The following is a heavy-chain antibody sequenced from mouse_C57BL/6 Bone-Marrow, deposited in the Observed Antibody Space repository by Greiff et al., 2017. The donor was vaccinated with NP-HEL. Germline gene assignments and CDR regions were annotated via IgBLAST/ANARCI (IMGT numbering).Heavy chain of an antibody. CDR1: GFNIKDDY. V-gene: IGHV14-4*01. CDR3: TTSYGSSSAWFAY. Sequence: VQLQQSGAELVRPGASVKLSCTASGFNIKDDYMHWVKQRPEQGLEWIGWIDPENGDTEYASKFQGKATITADTSSNTAYLQLSSLTSEDTAVYYCTTSYGSSSAWFAYWCQGTLVTVSA. J-gene: IGHJ3*01. CDR2: IDPENGDT. D-gene: IGHD1-1*01.